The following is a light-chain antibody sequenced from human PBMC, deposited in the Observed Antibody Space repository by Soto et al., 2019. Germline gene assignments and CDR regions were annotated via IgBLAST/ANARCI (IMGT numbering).Light chain of an antibody. CDR1: NIGSQS. J-gene: IGLJ3*02. Sequence: SYELTQTPSRSVAPEKTASITCGGDNIGSQSVHWYQHKPGQAPILVMRYDSDRPSGIPERFSGSNSGNTATLTISRVEAGDEADYYCQVWDSSSDRPVFGGGTKLTVL. CDR2: YDS. CDR3: QVWDSSSDRPV. V-gene: IGLV3-21*04.